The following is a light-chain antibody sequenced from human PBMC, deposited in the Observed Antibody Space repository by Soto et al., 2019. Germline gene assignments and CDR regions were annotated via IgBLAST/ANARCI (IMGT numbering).Light chain of an antibody. Sequence: DIHMTQSPSSLSASVGDRVTITCRAGHSISTYLNWFQQKPGEAPKLLIYAASTLHSGVPSRFSGSGSGTDFTLTISSLHPEDFATYYCQQSHSTPITFGQGTRLDIK. J-gene: IGKJ5*01. CDR1: HSISTY. CDR3: QQSHSTPIT. CDR2: AAS. V-gene: IGKV1-39*01.